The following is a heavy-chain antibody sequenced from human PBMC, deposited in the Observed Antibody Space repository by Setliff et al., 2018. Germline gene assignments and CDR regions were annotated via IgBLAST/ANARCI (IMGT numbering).Heavy chain of an antibody. J-gene: IGHJ6*02. CDR2: INTGNGSP. CDR3: VRGTVIAYGMDV. D-gene: IGHD4-17*01. V-gene: IGHV7-4-1*01. Sequence: GASVKGSCKASGYSFNTYPINWMRQAPGQGPEWLGWINTGNGSPTYAQGCTGRCVFSLDTSVSSAYLQIFSLKSEDTAVYYCVRGTVIAYGMDVWGQGTTVTVSS. CDR1: GYSFNTYP.